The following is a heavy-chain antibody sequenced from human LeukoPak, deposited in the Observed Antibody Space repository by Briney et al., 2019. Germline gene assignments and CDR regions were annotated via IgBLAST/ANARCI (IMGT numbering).Heavy chain of an antibody. Sequence: ASVKVSCKASGYTFTGYYMHWVRQAPGQGLEWMGWINHNRGGTNYAQKFQRRVTMSRDTSISTAYMELSMLRSDDTAVYYCARDHDDWSGYYGVVIWFDPWGQGTLVTVSS. V-gene: IGHV1-2*02. CDR2: INHNRGGT. D-gene: IGHD3-3*01. J-gene: IGHJ5*02. CDR3: ARDHDDWSGYYGVVIWFDP. CDR1: GYTFTGYY.